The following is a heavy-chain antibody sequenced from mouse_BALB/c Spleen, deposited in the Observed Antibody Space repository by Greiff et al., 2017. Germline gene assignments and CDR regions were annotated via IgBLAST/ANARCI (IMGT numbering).Heavy chain of an antibody. CDR3: ARSPPTMIAGYFDY. D-gene: IGHD2-4*01. J-gene: IGHJ2*01. CDR2: INPSTGYT. CDR1: GYAFSSYW. V-gene: IGHV1-4*01. Sequence: QVQLQQSGAELVRPGSSVKISCKASGYAFSSYWMHWVKQRPGQGLEWIGYINPSTGYTEYNQKFKDKATLTADKSSSTAYMQLSSLTSEDSAVYYCARSPPTMIAGYFDYWGQGTTLTVSS.